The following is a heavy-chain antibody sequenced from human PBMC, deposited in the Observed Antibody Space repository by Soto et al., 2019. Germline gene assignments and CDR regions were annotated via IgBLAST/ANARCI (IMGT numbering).Heavy chain of an antibody. CDR1: GGTFSSYA. CDR3: ARDRLGAPPYCYYYGMDV. Sequence: ASVKVSCKASGGTFSSYAISWVRQAPGQGLEWMGGIIPIFGTANYAQKFQGRVTITADESTSTAYMELSSLRSEDTAVYYCARDRLGAPPYCYYYGMDVWGQGTTVTVSS. CDR2: IIPIFGTA. D-gene: IGHD1-26*01. V-gene: IGHV1-69*13. J-gene: IGHJ6*02.